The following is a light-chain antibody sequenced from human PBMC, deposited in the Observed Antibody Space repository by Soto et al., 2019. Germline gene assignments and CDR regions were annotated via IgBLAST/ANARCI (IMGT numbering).Light chain of an antibody. V-gene: IGLV2-14*01. Sequence: QSALTQPASVSGSPGQSITISCTGTSSDVGGYNYVSWYQQHPGKAPKLMIYDVSNRPSGVSNRFSGSKSGNTASLTISGLQAEDDADYYCSSHTSSSTLFVFGTGPKVTVL. J-gene: IGLJ1*01. CDR2: DVS. CDR3: SSHTSSSTLFV. CDR1: SSDVGGYNY.